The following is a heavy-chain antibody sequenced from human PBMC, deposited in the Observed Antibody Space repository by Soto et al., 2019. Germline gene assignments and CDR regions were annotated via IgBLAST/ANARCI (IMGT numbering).Heavy chain of an antibody. D-gene: IGHD6-13*01. CDR2: ISYDGSNK. Sequence: QVQLVESGGGVVQPGRSLRLSCAASGLTFSRYGMHWVRQAPGKGLEWVAVISYDGSNKYYADSVKGRFTISRDNSKNTLYLQMNSLRAEDTAVYYCAKDWPHSNSWYGAFGYWGQGTLVTVSS. CDR3: AKDWPHSNSWYGAFGY. J-gene: IGHJ4*02. V-gene: IGHV3-30*18. CDR1: GLTFSRYG.